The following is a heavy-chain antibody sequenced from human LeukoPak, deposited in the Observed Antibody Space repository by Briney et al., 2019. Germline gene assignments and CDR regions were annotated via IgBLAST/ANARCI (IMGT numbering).Heavy chain of an antibody. D-gene: IGHD1-26*01. CDR1: GFTFSSYG. CDR3: AKDQDSGSYHYYYYYYMDV. Sequence: GGSLRLSCAASGFTFSSYGMHWVRQAPGKGLEWVAFMRYDGSNKYYADSVKGRFTISRDNSKNTLYLQMNSLRAEDTAVYYCAKDQDSGSYHYYYYYYMDVWGKGTTVTISS. V-gene: IGHV3-30*02. J-gene: IGHJ6*03. CDR2: MRYDGSNK.